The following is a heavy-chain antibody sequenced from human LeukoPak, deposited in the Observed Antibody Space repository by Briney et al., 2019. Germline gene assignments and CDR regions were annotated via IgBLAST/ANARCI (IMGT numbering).Heavy chain of an antibody. CDR2: MYSSGSA. CDR1: GDSISTYY. J-gene: IGHJ4*02. Sequence: SETLSLTCTVSGDSISTYYWSWIRRPAGKGLEWIGRMYSSGSATYNPSLKSRVTMSVDTSKNQFSLNLNSVTAADTAVYYCARDRHYTTSLSLDSWGQGALVTVSS. V-gene: IGHV4-4*07. CDR3: ARDRHYTTSLSLDS. D-gene: IGHD2-2*02.